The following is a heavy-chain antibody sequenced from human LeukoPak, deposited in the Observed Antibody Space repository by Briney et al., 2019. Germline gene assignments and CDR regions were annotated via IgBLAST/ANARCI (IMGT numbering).Heavy chain of an antibody. J-gene: IGHJ3*02. CDR1: GFTFNYYS. CDR2: ISSLSNYI. Sequence: GSLRLSCAASGFTFNYYSMNWVRQAPGKGLEWISSISSLSNYIYYADSVKGRFTISRDNAKNSLYLQMDSLRDEDTAVYYCARGGGSGRWGSAFDMWGQGTMVTVSP. D-gene: IGHD3-16*01. CDR3: ARGGGSGRWGSAFDM. V-gene: IGHV3-21*01.